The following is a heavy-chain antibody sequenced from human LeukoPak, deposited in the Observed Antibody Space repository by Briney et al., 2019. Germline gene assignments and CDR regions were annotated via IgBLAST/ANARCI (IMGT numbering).Heavy chain of an antibody. CDR2: IYSDGSRT. J-gene: IGHJ4*02. D-gene: IGHD6-19*01. CDR1: GFTFSSFA. CDR3: VKSPGSGWPV. V-gene: IGHV3-64D*06. Sequence: GGSLRLSCAASGFTFSSFAMHWVRQAPGKGLEYLSAIYSDGSRTYYADSVKGRFTISRDNSKSTLYFEMSSLRVEDTAVYYCVKSPGSGWPVWGQGTLLTVSS.